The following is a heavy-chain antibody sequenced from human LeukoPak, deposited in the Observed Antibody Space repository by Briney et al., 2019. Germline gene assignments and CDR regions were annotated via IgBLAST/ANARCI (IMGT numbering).Heavy chain of an antibody. D-gene: IGHD2-15*01. CDR2: IYYSGST. V-gene: IGHV4-59*01. J-gene: IGHJ3*02. CDR3: ARVPQRAGVDAFDI. Sequence: SETLSLTCTVSGGSISSYYWSWIRQPPGKGLEWIGYIYYSGSTNYNPSLKSRVTMSLDTSNNQFSLRLSSVTAADTAVYYCARVPQRAGVDAFDIWGQGTMVTVSS. CDR1: GGSISSYY.